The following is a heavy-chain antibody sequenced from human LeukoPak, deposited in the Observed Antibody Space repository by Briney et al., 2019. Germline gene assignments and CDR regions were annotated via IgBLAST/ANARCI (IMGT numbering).Heavy chain of an antibody. J-gene: IGHJ4*02. V-gene: IGHV3-23*01. D-gene: IGHD3-10*01. CDR3: AKSVGSGSYPRDFDY. Sequence: GGSLRLSCAASGFTFSSYAMSWVRQAPGKGLEWVSAISGSGGSTYYADSVKGRFTISRDNSKNTLYLQMNSLRAEDTAVYYCAKSVGSGSYPRDFDYWGQGTLVTASS. CDR1: GFTFSSYA. CDR2: ISGSGGST.